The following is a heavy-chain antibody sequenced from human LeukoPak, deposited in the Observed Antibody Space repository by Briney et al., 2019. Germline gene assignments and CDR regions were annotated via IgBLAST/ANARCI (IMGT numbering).Heavy chain of an antibody. V-gene: IGHV1-18*01. CDR3: ARGAERDYDFGSGYYWDYYYYYYMDV. Sequence: ASVKVSCKASGYTFTSYGISWVRQAPGQGLEWMGWISAYNGNTNYAQKLQGRVTMTTDTSTSTAYMELRSLRSDDTAVYYCARGAERDYDFGSGYYWDYYYYYYMDVWGKGTTVTVSS. D-gene: IGHD3-3*01. CDR1: GYTFTSYG. J-gene: IGHJ6*03. CDR2: ISAYNGNT.